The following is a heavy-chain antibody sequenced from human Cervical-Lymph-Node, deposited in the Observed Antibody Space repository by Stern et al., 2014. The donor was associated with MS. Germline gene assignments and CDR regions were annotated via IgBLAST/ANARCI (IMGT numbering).Heavy chain of an antibody. CDR1: GGTFSSYA. CDR3: ARSAKRIVVVVAATLDLDY. D-gene: IGHD2-15*01. V-gene: IGHV1-69*06. CDR2: IIPIFGTA. J-gene: IGHJ4*02. Sequence: QVQLVQSGAEVKKPGSSVKVSCKASGGTFSSYAISWVRQAPGQGLEWMGGIIPIFGTANYAQKFQGRVTITADKSTSTAYMELSSLRSEDTAVYYCARSAKRIVVVVAATLDLDYWGQGTLVTVSS.